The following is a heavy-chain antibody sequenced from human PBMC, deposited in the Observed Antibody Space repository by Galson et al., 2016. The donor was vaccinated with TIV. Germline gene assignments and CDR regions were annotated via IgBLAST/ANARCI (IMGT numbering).Heavy chain of an antibody. CDR1: GYSFTNYW. CDR3: ARSASAGSGWVDP. D-gene: IGHD3-10*01. J-gene: IGHJ5*02. CDR2: IDSRDSYT. V-gene: IGHV5-10-1*01. Sequence: QSGAEVTKPGESLRISCKTSGYSFTNYWITWVRQMPGKGLEWMGRIDSRDSYTNYSPTFEGHVTISTDKSISTAYLQWTSLKASDSAIYYCARSASAGSGWVDPLGQGTLVTVSS.